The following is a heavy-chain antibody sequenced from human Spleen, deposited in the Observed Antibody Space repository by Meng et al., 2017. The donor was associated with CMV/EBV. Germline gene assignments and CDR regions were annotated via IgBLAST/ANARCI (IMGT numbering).Heavy chain of an antibody. Sequence: SVKVSCKASGFTFTSSAVQWVRQARGQRLEWIGWIVVGSGNTNYAQKFQERVTITRDMSTSTAYMELSSLRSEDTAVYYCAADSVQPGAFDIWGQGTMVTVSS. V-gene: IGHV1-58*01. CDR2: IVVGSGNT. CDR1: GFTFTSSA. CDR3: AADSVQPGAFDI. D-gene: IGHD1-1*01. J-gene: IGHJ3*02.